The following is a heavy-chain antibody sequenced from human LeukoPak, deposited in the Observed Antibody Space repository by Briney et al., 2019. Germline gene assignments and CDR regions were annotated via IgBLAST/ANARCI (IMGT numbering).Heavy chain of an antibody. J-gene: IGHJ4*02. CDR1: GGSISSYY. V-gene: IGHV4-4*09. Sequence: PSETLSLTCTVPGGSISSYYWSWIRQPPGKGLEWIGYIYTSGSTNYNPSLKSRVTISVDTSKNQFSLKLSSVTAADTAVYYCARHRKRWLQLFDYWGQGTLVTVSS. CDR3: ARHRKRWLQLFDY. CDR2: IYTSGST. D-gene: IGHD5-24*01.